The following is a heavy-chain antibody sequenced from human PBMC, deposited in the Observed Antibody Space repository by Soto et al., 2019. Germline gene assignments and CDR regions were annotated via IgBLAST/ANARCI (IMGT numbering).Heavy chain of an antibody. J-gene: IGHJ5*02. D-gene: IGHD3-22*01. CDR1: GGSISSGDYC. CDR3: ARGSYYYDSSGLNWFDP. V-gene: IGHV4-30-4*01. CDR2: IYYSGST. Sequence: PSETLSLTCTVSGGSISSGDYCWSWIRQPPGKGLEWIGYIYYSGSTYYNPSLKSRVTISVDTSKNQFSLKLSSVTAADTAVYYCARGSYYYDSSGLNWFDPWGQGTLVTVSS.